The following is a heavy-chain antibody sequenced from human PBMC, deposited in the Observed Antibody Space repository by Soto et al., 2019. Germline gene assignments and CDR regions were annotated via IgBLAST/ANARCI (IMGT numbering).Heavy chain of an antibody. CDR1: GVSISTHNYF. D-gene: IGHD1-1*01. V-gene: IGHV4-39*07. CDR2: ISYSGST. J-gene: IGHJ6*02. Sequence: PSETLSLTCAVSGVSISTHNYFWSWSLQPPWKALEWIGVISYSGSTYYTPSLRSRITISVDTSKNQYSLKLSSVTAADTAVYYCAREQYNWNADYYYGMDVWGQGTTVTVSS. CDR3: AREQYNWNADYYYGMDV.